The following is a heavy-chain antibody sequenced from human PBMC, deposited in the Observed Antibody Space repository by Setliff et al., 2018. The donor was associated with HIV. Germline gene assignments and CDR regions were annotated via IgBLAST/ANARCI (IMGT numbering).Heavy chain of an antibody. CDR3: AREHDYSNYRRLDS. J-gene: IGHJ4*02. Sequence: SETLSLTCTVSGGSITSYYWTWIRQPPGKGLEWIGYIHHSGSSDYTPSLRSRVTMSVDTPKNQFSLKLTSVTAADTAVYYCAREHDYSNYRRLDSWGQGILVTV. D-gene: IGHD4-4*01. V-gene: IGHV4-4*08. CDR1: GGSITSYY. CDR2: IHHSGSS.